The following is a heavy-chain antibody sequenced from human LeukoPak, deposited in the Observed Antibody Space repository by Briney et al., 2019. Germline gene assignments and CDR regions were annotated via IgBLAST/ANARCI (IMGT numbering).Heavy chain of an antibody. CDR2: ISTDGSA. CDR3: ARSSTITIFGVLNWFDP. CDR1: GGSIRSTY. J-gene: IGHJ5*02. V-gene: IGHV4-4*07. D-gene: IGHD3-3*01. Sequence: PSETLSLTCTVSGGSIRSTYWSWIRQSAGKGLEWIGRISTDGSASYNPSLKSRLTMSVDTSKNQFSLTLNSVTAADTAVYYCARSSTITIFGVLNWFDPWGQGTLVTVSS.